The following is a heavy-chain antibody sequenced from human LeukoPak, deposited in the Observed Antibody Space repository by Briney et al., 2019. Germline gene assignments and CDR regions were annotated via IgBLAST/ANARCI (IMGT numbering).Heavy chain of an antibody. CDR2: ISWNSGMI. Sequence: GGSLRLSCATSGFTFDDYAMHWVRQAPGKGLEWVSGISWNSGMIGYADSVKGRFTISRDNAKNSLYLQMNSLRVEDTALYYCAKDGDYYFDYWGQGTLLSVSS. J-gene: IGHJ4*02. CDR1: GFTFDDYA. CDR3: AKDGDYYFDY. V-gene: IGHV3-9*01.